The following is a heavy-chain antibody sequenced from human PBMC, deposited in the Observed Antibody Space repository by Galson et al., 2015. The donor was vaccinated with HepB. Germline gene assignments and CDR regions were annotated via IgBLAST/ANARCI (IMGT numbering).Heavy chain of an antibody. D-gene: IGHD3-9*01. Sequence: SLRLSCAASGFTFGSYGMHWVRQAPGKGLEWVAVISYDGSNKYYADSVKGRFTISRDNSKNTLYLQMNSLRAEDTAVYYCARDGDDWLLYEGEEFEFPNWGQGTLVTVSS. CDR2: ISYDGSNK. CDR3: ARDGDDWLLYEGEEFEFPN. V-gene: IGHV3-30*03. J-gene: IGHJ4*02. CDR1: GFTFGSYG.